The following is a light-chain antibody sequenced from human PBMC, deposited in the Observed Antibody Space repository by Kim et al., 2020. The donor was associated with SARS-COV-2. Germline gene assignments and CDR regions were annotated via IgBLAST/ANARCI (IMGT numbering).Light chain of an antibody. CDR2: AAS. Sequence: DIQMTQSPSSLSASVGDRVTITCRASQGISSYLAWYQQKPGKIPKVLIYAASTLKSGVPSRFSGSGSGTEFTLTITNLQPEDVATYYCQKYSSAPRTFGGGTKVDIK. CDR1: QGISSY. V-gene: IGKV1-27*01. J-gene: IGKJ4*01. CDR3: QKYSSAPRT.